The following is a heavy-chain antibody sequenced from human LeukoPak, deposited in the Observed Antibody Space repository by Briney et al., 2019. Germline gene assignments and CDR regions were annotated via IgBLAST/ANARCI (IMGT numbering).Heavy chain of an antibody. CDR3: ARGPPGPWFGELNSDY. D-gene: IGHD3-10*01. J-gene: IGHJ4*02. CDR2: MNPNSGNT. V-gene: IGHV1-8*01. Sequence: ASVKVSCKASGYTFTSYDINWVRQATGQGLEWMGWMNPNSGNTGYAQKFQGRVTMTRNTSISTAYMELSSLRSEDTAVYYCARGPPGPWFGELNSDYWGQGTLVTVSS. CDR1: GYTFTSYD.